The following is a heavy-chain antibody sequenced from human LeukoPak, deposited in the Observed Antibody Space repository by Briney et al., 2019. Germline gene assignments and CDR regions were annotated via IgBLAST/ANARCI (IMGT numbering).Heavy chain of an antibody. D-gene: IGHD3-22*01. CDR1: GYTFTGYY. Sequence: ASVKVSCKASGYTFTGYYMHWVRQAPGQGLEWMGWIDPNSGGTNYVQKFQGRVTMTRDTSISTAYMELRSLRSDDTAVYYCARGIVATADHWGQGTLVTVSS. CDR3: ARGIVATADH. V-gene: IGHV1-2*02. J-gene: IGHJ4*02. CDR2: IDPNSGGT.